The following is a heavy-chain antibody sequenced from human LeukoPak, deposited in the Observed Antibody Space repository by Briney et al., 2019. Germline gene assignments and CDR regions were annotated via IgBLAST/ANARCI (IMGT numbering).Heavy chain of an antibody. CDR1: GFTFSSYA. CDR2: ISGSGGST. D-gene: IGHD3-3*01. CDR3: ARDYDFWSGCLNPDHFDY. Sequence: GGSLRLSCAASGFTFSSYAMSWVRQAPGKGLEWVSAISGSGGSTYYADSVKGRFTISRDNAKNSLYLQMNSLRAEDTAVYYCARDYDFWSGCLNPDHFDYWGQGTLVTVSS. V-gene: IGHV3-23*01. J-gene: IGHJ4*02.